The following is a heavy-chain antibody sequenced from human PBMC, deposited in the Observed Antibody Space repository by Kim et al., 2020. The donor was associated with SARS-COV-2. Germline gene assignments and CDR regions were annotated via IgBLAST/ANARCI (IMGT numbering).Heavy chain of an antibody. CDR3: ARSPSGPEGY. J-gene: IGHJ4*02. Sequence: TTAYADSVTGRFTVSRDNAKNTLYLQRNSLRAEDTAVYCCARSPSGPEGYWGQGTLVTVSS. V-gene: IGHV3-74*03. CDR2: TT. D-gene: IGHD3-10*01.